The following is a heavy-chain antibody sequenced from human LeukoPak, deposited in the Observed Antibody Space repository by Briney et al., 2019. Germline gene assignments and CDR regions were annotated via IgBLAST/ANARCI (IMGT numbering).Heavy chain of an antibody. J-gene: IGHJ4*02. D-gene: IGHD3-22*01. CDR3: ARDTRYYYDSSGYLPDY. Sequence: SETLSLTCTVSGGSISSSSYYWGWIRQPPGRGLEWIGSIYYSGSTYYNPSLKSRVTISVDTSKNQFSLKLSSVTAADTAVYYCARDTRYYYDSSGYLPDYWGQGTLVTVSS. CDR2: IYYSGST. CDR1: GGSISSSSYY. V-gene: IGHV4-39*07.